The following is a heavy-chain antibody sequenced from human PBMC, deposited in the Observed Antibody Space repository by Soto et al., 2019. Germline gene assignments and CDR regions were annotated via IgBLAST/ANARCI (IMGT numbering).Heavy chain of an antibody. CDR2: IYYSGST. Sequence: QVQLQESGPGLVKPSQTLSLTCTVSGGSISSGGYYWSWIRQHPGKGLEWIGYIYYSGSTYYNPSLKSRVTISVETSKNQFSLKLSSVTAADTAVYYCARGDYGGNSDAFDIWGQGTMVTVSS. J-gene: IGHJ3*02. V-gene: IGHV4-31*03. CDR3: ARGDYGGNSDAFDI. CDR1: GGSISSGGYY. D-gene: IGHD4-17*01.